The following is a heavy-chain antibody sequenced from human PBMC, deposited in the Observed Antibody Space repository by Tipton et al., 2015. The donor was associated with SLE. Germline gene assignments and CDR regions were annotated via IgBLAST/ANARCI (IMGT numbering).Heavy chain of an antibody. CDR3: ARRTTVTSFYYGLDV. V-gene: IGHV1-69*09. J-gene: IGHJ6*02. D-gene: IGHD4-17*01. Sequence: QLVQSGPEVKKTGSSVKVSCKASGGTFNSFGISWVRQAPGQGLEWMGTIIPVISITTYAQKFQGRVTITTDESTSTAYMELNSLRSEDAAVYYCARRTTVTSFYYGLDVWGQGTTVTVSS. CDR1: GGTFNSFG. CDR2: IIPVISIT.